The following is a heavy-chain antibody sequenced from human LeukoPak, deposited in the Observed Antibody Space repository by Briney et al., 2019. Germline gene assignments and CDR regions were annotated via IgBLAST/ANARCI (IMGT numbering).Heavy chain of an antibody. V-gene: IGHV4-59*01. CDR2: INYSGST. J-gene: IGHJ5*02. D-gene: IGHD6-19*01. Sequence: SETLSLTCTVSGGSISSYYWSWIRQPPGKGLEWIGYINYSGSTNYNPSLKSRVTISVDTSKNQFSLKLSSVTAADTAVYYCARGRGFGGGSSGWYNNWSDPWGQGTLVTVSS. CDR1: GGSISSYY. CDR3: ARGRGFGGGSSGWYNNWSDP.